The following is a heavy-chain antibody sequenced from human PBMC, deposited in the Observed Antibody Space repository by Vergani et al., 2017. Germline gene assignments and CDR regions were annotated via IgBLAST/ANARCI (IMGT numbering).Heavy chain of an antibody. CDR3: ARGPPSGIAVAGKDY. J-gene: IGHJ4*02. CDR2: ISSSSSTI. CDR1: GFTFSSYS. D-gene: IGHD6-19*01. Sequence: EVQLVESGGGLVQPGGSLRLSCAASGFTFSSYSMNWVRQAPGKGLEWVSYISSSSSTIYYADSVKGRFTISRDNAKNSLYLQMNSLRAEDTAVYYCARGPPSGIAVAGKDYWGQGTLVTVSS. V-gene: IGHV3-48*01.